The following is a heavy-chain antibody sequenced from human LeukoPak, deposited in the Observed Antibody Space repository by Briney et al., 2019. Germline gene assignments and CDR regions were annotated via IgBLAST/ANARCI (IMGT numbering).Heavy chain of an antibody. CDR1: GYTFTSYG. CDR3: AKTRQGYGSGSYYNYMDV. Sequence: ASVKVSCKASGYTFTSYGISWVRQAPGQGLEWMGWIGAYNGNTNYAQKLQGRVTMTTDTSTSTAYMELRSLRSDDTAVYYCAKTRQGYGSGSYYNYMDVWGKGTTVTVSS. CDR2: IGAYNGNT. V-gene: IGHV1-18*01. D-gene: IGHD3-10*01. J-gene: IGHJ6*03.